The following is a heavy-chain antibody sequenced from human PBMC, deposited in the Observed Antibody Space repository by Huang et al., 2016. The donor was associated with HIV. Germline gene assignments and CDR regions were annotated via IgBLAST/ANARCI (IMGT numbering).Heavy chain of an antibody. D-gene: IGHD2-21*01. CDR1: GYTLTELS. CDR2: FAPEHGET. CDR3: AAGYDTYYDI. Sequence: QVQLVQSGAEVKKPGASVKVSCKVSGYTLTELSIHWVRQAPGKGLEWMGGFAPEHGETIYAQNFQGRGTMNEDTSTDTAYMELHSLRPEDTAVYYCAAGYDTYYDIWGQGTMVIASS. V-gene: IGHV1-24*01. J-gene: IGHJ3*02.